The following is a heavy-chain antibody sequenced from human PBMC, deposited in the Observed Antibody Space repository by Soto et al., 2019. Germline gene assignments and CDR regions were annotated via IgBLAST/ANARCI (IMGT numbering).Heavy chain of an antibody. CDR2: ISSSGSTI. D-gene: IGHD6-19*01. J-gene: IGHJ4*02. Sequence: PGGSLRLSCAASGFTFSSYEMNWVRQAPGKGLEWVSYISSSGSTIYYADSVKGRFTISRDNAKNSLYLQMNSLRAEDTAVYYCARVRDSSGWYRPFDYWGQGILVTVSS. CDR3: ARVRDSSGWYRPFDY. V-gene: IGHV3-48*03. CDR1: GFTFSSYE.